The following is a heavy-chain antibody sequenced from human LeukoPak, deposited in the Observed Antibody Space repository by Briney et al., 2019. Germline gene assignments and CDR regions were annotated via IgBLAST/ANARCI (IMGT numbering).Heavy chain of an antibody. CDR3: ARAYDYVWGSYRSLDY. V-gene: IGHV3-7*01. Sequence: GSLRLSCAASGFTFSSYWMSWVRQAPGKGLEWVANIKQDGSEKYYVDSVKGRFTISRDNAKNSLYLQMNSLRAEDTAVYYCARAYDYVWGSYRSLDYWGQGTLVTVSS. D-gene: IGHD3-16*02. J-gene: IGHJ4*02. CDR1: GFTFSSYW. CDR2: IKQDGSEK.